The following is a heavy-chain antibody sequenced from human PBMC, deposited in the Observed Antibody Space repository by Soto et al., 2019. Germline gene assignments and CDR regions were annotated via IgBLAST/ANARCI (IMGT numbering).Heavy chain of an antibody. D-gene: IGHD6-13*01. V-gene: IGHV3-33*01. Sequence: QVQLVESGGGVVQPGRSLRLSCAASGFTFSSYGMHWVRQAPGKGLEWVAVIWYDGSNKYYADSVKGRFTISRDNSKNTLYLQMNSLRAEDTAVYYCARESRDSSSWYNWFDPWGQGTLVTVSS. CDR3: ARESRDSSSWYNWFDP. CDR2: IWYDGSNK. CDR1: GFTFSSYG. J-gene: IGHJ5*02.